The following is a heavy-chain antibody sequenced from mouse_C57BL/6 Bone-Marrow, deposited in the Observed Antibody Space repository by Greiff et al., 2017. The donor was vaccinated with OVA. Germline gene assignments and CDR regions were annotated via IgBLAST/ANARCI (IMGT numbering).Heavy chain of an antibody. V-gene: IGHV1-54*01. CDR3: ARERGYSYYFDY. CDR1: GYAFTNYL. CDR2: INPGSGGT. J-gene: IGHJ2*01. D-gene: IGHD2-14*01. Sequence: VKVVESGAELVRPGTSVKVSCKASGYAFTNYLIEWVKQRPGQGLEWIGVINPGSGGTNYNEKFKGKATLTADKSSSTAYMQLSSLTSEDSAVYFCARERGYSYYFDYWGQGTTLTVSS.